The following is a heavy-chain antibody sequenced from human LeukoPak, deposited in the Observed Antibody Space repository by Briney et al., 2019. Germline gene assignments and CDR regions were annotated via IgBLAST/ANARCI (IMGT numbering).Heavy chain of an antibody. CDR1: GYTFTSYY. Sequence: ASVKVSCEASGYTFTSYYMHWVRQAPGQGLEWMGIINPSGGSTSYAQKFQGRVTMTRDTSTSTVYMELSSLRSEDTAVYYCARDPHLRTGCSSGWYPYYYYGMDVWGQGTTVTVSS. CDR3: ARDPHLRTGCSSGWYPYYYYGMDV. J-gene: IGHJ6*02. V-gene: IGHV1-46*01. CDR2: INPSGGST. D-gene: IGHD6-19*01.